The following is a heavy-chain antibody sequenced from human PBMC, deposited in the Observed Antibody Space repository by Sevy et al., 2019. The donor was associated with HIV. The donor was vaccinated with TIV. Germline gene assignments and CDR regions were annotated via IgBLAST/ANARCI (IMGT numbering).Heavy chain of an antibody. CDR2: ISYDGSNK. J-gene: IGHJ6*02. D-gene: IGHD3-10*01. Sequence: GGSLRLSCAASGFTFSSYGMHWVRQAPGKGLEWVAVISYDGSNKYYADSVKGRFTISRDNSKNTLYLQMNSLRAEETAVYCCAKVGQFGGLSHYYYYGMDVWGQGTTVTVSS. V-gene: IGHV3-30*18. CDR1: GFTFSSYG. CDR3: AKVGQFGGLSHYYYYGMDV.